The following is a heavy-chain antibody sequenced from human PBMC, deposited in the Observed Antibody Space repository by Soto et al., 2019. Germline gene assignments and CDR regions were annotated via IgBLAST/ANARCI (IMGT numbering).Heavy chain of an antibody. CDR2: FDPEDGET. J-gene: IGHJ5*02. CDR3: ATPLYYYDSSRYLDR. CDR1: GYTLTELS. Sequence: ASVKVFCKVSGYTLTELSMHWVRQAPGKGREWMGGFDPEDGETNYAQKCQGRVTMTEATSTDPAYMELSSLRSDDTAVYYCATPLYYYDSSRYLDRWGQGTLVTVSS. V-gene: IGHV1-24*01. D-gene: IGHD3-22*01.